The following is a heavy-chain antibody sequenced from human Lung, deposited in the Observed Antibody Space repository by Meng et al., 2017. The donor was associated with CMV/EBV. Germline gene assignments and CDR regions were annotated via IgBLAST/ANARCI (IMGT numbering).Heavy chain of an antibody. V-gene: IGHV5-51*01. CDR2: ISPVNSET. CDR1: YSLTHYW. J-gene: IGHJ4*02. CDR3: ARRRHYYDSSGYGLDS. Sequence: YSLTHYWIAWVRQTPGKGLEWMGVISPVNSETRYGPPFRGQVTISADKSINTAYVQWRSLKASDTATYYCARRRHYYDSSGYGLDSWGRGTLVTVSS. D-gene: IGHD3-22*01.